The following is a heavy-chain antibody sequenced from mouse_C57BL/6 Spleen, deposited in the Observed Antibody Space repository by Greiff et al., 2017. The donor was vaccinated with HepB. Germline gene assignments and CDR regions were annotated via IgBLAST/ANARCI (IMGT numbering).Heavy chain of an antibody. D-gene: IGHD2-4*01. CDR2: IDPENGDT. CDR1: GFNIKEDY. J-gene: IGHJ2*01. Sequence: EVKLMESGAELVRPGASVKLSCTASGFNIKEDYMHWVKQRPEQGLEWIGWIDPENGDTEYASKFQGKATITADTSSNTAYLQLSSLTSEDTAVYYCTRDYDGGFDYWGQGTTLTVSS. CDR3: TRDYDGGFDY. V-gene: IGHV14-4*01.